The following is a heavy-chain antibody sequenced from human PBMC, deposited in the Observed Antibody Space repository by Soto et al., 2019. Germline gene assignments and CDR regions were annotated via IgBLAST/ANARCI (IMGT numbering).Heavy chain of an antibody. V-gene: IGHV4-30-4*01. J-gene: IGHJ4*02. Sequence: PSETLSLTCTVSGGSISSGDYYWSWIRQPPGKGLEWIGYIYYSGSTYYNPSLKSRVTISVDTSKNQFSLKLSSVTAADTAVYYCARGVPYDFRLFDYWGQGTLVTVSS. CDR2: IYYSGST. D-gene: IGHD3-3*01. CDR1: GGSISSGDYY. CDR3: ARGVPYDFRLFDY.